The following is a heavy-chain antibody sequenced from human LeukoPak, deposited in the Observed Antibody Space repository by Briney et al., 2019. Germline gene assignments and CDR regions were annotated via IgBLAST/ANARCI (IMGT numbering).Heavy chain of an antibody. Sequence: GESLKISCKGSGYTFTSYWIAWVRQMPGKGLVWWGIIFPGDSDSRYSPSCQGQVTISADKSISTAYLQWNSLKASDRAMYYGAKLGGGSDGYNAEWGQGTLVTVSS. D-gene: IGHD5-24*01. CDR3: AKLGGGSDGYNAE. J-gene: IGHJ4*02. V-gene: IGHV5-51*01. CDR1: GYTFTSYW. CDR2: IFPGDSDS.